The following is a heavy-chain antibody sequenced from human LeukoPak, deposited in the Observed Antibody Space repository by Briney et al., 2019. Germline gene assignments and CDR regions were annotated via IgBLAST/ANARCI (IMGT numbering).Heavy chain of an antibody. CDR2: IYHSGST. V-gene: IGHV4-30-2*01. CDR1: GGSISSGGYS. Sequence: PSETLSLTCAVSGGSISSGGYSWSWIRQPPGKGLEWIGYIYHSGSTYYNPSLKSRVTISVDRSKNQFSLKLSSVTAADTAVYYCARSSYWFDPWGQETLVTVSS. J-gene: IGHJ5*02. CDR3: ARSSYWFDP. D-gene: IGHD6-6*01.